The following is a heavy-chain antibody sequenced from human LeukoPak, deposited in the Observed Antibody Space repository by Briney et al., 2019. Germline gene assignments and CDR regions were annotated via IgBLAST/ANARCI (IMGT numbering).Heavy chain of an antibody. Sequence: DSVKVSCKASGYTFTSYAMHWVRQAPGQRLEWMGWINAGNGNTKYSQKFQGRVTITRNTSASTAYMELSSLRSEDTAVYYCARDVLGVPAAEYWGQGTLVTVSS. CDR1: GYTFTSYA. J-gene: IGHJ4*02. D-gene: IGHD2-2*01. CDR3: ARDVLGVPAAEY. V-gene: IGHV1-3*01. CDR2: INAGNGNT.